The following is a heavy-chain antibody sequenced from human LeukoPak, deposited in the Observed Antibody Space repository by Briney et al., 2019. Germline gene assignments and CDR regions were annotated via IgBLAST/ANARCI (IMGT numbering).Heavy chain of an antibody. V-gene: IGHV3-7*01. CDR3: AKLAKYFYGSETYYFFEH. Sequence: GGSLRLSCAASGFSFTTYWMSWVRQAPGKGLEWVANINQDGTEKYYVDSVKGRFTISRDNAKKSLYLQMNSLRVEDTAVYYCAKLAKYFYGSETYYFFEHWGQGPPVTASS. CDR2: INQDGTEK. D-gene: IGHD3-10*01. J-gene: IGHJ4*02. CDR1: GFSFTTYW.